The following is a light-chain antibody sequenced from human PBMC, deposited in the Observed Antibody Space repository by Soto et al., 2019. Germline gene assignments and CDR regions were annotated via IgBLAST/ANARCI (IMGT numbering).Light chain of an antibody. V-gene: IGLV2-14*01. CDR2: DVY. CDR3: VLYMRSGISV. J-gene: IGLJ2*01. CDR1: SSDVGGFNY. Sequence: QSALTQPASVSGSPGQSITISCTGTSSDVGGFNYVSWYQQHPGKAPKLLIFDVYSRPSGISNRFSGSKSGNTASLTISGLQAEDEADYYCVLYMRSGISVFGGGTKLTVL.